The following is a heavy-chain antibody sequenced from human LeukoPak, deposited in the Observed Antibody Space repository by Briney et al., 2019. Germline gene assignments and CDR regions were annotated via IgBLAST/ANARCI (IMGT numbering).Heavy chain of an antibody. J-gene: IGHJ4*02. CDR3: AKERLGGDYYFDY. CDR2: ISDSDADT. D-gene: IGHD3-16*01. Sequence: PGGSLRLSCAASGFSFRSFTMHRVRQAPGKGLEWVSGISDSDADTHYADSVKGRFTISRDNSKNTVYLQMNSLRAEDTAVYYCAKERLGGDYYFDYWGQGTLVTVSS. CDR1: GFSFRSFT. V-gene: IGHV3-23*01.